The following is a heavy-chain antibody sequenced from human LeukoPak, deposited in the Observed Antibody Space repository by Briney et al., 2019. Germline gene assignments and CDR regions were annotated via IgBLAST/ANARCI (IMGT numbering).Heavy chain of an antibody. J-gene: IGHJ6*04. CDR1: GYTFTSYG. V-gene: IGHV1-18*01. CDR2: ISAYNGNT. Sequence: ASVKASCKASGYTFTSYGISWVRQAPGQGLEWMGWISAYNGNTNYAQKLQGRVTMTTDTSTSTAYMELRSLRSDDTAVYYCARFSRSEAAGTADVWGKGTTVTVSS. CDR3: ARFSRSEAAGTADV. D-gene: IGHD6-13*01.